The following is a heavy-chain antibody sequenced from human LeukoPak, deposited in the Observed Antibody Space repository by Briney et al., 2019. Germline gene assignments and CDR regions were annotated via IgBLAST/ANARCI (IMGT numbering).Heavy chain of an antibody. V-gene: IGHV3-23*01. CDR1: GFTFRNYG. CDR2: ISGSGDGA. D-gene: IGHD5-18*01. Sequence: GGTLRLSCVASGFTFRNYGMAWVRLTPEKGLEWVSAISGSGDGAYYPDSVKGRLTVSRDNSKNTLYLQMNSLRAEDTAVYYCATKYSPDYWGQGTLVTVSS. CDR3: ATKYSPDY. J-gene: IGHJ4*02.